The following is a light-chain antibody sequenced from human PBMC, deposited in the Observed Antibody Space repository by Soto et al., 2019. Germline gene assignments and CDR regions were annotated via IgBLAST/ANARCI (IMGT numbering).Light chain of an antibody. CDR3: QQYHSYPWT. J-gene: IGKJ1*01. V-gene: IGKV1-5*03. CDR2: EAF. Sequence: DIQMTQSPSTLSSSIGDRVTITCRASQTISGWLAWYQQKPGKAPKLLIYEAFNLESGVPSRFSGSGSGTEFTLTIFSLQPDDFATYYCQQYHSYPWTFGQGTKVAIK. CDR1: QTISGW.